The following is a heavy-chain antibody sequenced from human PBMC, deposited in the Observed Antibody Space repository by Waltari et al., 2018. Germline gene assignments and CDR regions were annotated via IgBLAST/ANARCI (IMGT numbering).Heavy chain of an antibody. CDR1: GFTFSSYA. D-gene: IGHD1-26*01. J-gene: IGHJ4*02. Sequence: EVQLLESGGDLVQPGGSLRLSCAASGFTFSSYAMSWVRQAPGKGLEWVSVIYSGGSSTFYAYSVKGRFTISRDNSKNTLYLQMTSLRADDTAVYYCAKDLGGGYSHYFDYWGQGTLVTVSS. V-gene: IGHV3-23*03. CDR3: AKDLGGGYSHYFDY. CDR2: IYSGGSST.